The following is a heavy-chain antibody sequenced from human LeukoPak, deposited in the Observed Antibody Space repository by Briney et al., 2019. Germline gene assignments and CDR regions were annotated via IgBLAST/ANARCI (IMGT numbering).Heavy chain of an antibody. Sequence: SETLSLTCSVSVGSISSDYWSWSRQPPGKGLEWIGYIYYSGSTKYNPSLKSRVTISVDTSKNQFSLKLSSVTAADTAVYYCARGGTTVTPGLLWFDPWGQGTLVTVSS. D-gene: IGHD4-17*01. J-gene: IGHJ5*02. CDR2: IYYSGST. CDR3: ARGGTTVTPGLLWFDP. CDR1: VGSISSDY. V-gene: IGHV4-59*01.